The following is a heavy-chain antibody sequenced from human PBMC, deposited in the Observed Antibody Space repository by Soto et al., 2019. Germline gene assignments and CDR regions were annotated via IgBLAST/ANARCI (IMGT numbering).Heavy chain of an antibody. V-gene: IGHV1-18*01. Sequence: ASVKVSCKASGYIFSTYGIGWVRQAPGQGLEWMGWISAYNGNTDYAQKLQGRVTMTTDTSTSTAYMELRSLGSDDTAVYYCARGTRFDASDIWGQGTMVTVSS. CDR2: ISAYNGNT. J-gene: IGHJ3*02. D-gene: IGHD1-1*01. CDR1: GYIFSTYG. CDR3: ARGTRFDASDI.